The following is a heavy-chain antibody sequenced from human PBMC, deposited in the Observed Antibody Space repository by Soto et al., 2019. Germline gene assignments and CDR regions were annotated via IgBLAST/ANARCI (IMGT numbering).Heavy chain of an antibody. J-gene: IGHJ4*02. CDR3: ARDPLSYSSWADY. D-gene: IGHD6-13*01. CDR2: ISYDGSNK. Sequence: GGSLRLSCAASGFTFSSYAMHWVRQAPGKGLEWVAVISYDGSNKYYADSVKGRFTISRDNSKNTLYLQMNSLRAEDTAVYYCARDPLSYSSWADYWGQGTLVTVSS. CDR1: GFTFSSYA. V-gene: IGHV3-30-3*01.